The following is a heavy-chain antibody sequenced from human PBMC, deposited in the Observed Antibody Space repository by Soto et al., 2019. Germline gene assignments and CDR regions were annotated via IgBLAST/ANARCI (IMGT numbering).Heavy chain of an antibody. Sequence: SVRVYCAVSGFSFDDNTMHWVRQAPEKGLERVSGINWKSDIGYADSVKGRFTISRDNAENSLYLQMNSLRAEDTALYYCAISQDRGGRTTFIYWGQGTQVTVSS. CDR1: GFSFDDNT. V-gene: IGHV3-9*01. CDR2: INWKSDI. D-gene: IGHD3-16*01. CDR3: AISQDRGGRTTFIY. J-gene: IGHJ4*02.